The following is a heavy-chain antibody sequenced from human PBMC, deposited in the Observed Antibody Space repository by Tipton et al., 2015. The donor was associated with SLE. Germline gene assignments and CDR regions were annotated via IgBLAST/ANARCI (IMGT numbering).Heavy chain of an antibody. CDR1: GGSISYHY. Sequence: TLSLTCTVSGGSISYHYWSWIRQPPGGGLGWIGYFYATGNTNYNPSLKSRVTMSVDKSKNQFSLQLTAVTASDTGVYFCAREMNYYESSAYYDSWGQGTLVTVSS. CDR2: FYATGNT. V-gene: IGHV4-4*08. CDR3: AREMNYYESSAYYDS. D-gene: IGHD3-22*01. J-gene: IGHJ4*02.